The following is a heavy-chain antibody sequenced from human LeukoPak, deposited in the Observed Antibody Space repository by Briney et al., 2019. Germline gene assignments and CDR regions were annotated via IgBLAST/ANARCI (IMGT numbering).Heavy chain of an antibody. D-gene: IGHD3-10*01. J-gene: IGHJ4*02. Sequence: PVQPLDSPSVISSSGSLIYYADSVKGRFTISRDNAKNSLYLQMNSLRAEDTAVYYCARDSTAYYSNYWGQGTLVTVSS. CDR3: ARDSTAYYSNY. V-gene: IGHV3-21*05. CDR2: ISSSGSLI.